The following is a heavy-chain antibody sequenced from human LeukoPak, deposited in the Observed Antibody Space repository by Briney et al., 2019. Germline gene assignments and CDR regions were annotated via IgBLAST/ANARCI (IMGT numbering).Heavy chain of an antibody. CDR2: IYYNGNS. CDR3: ARDGGLQSHFDY. Sequence: PSETLSLRCSVFTDSFNDYYWNWVRQPPGKGLEWIGYIYYNGNSNYNPSLKSRVTISVDTSKNELSLKLTSVTAADTAIYFFARDGGLQSHFDYWGQGTLVTVSS. D-gene: IGHD5-24*01. CDR1: TDSFNDYY. J-gene: IGHJ4*02. V-gene: IGHV4-59*01.